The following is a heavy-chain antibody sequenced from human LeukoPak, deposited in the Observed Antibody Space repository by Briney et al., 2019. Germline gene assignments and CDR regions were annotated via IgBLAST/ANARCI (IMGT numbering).Heavy chain of an antibody. J-gene: IGHJ6*02. V-gene: IGHV3-66*01. CDR3: ASPSLIAVAGTYYYGMDV. CDR1: GFTVSSNY. Sequence: PGGSLRLSCAASGFTVSSNYMSWVRQAPGKGLEWVSVIYSGGNTYYADSVKGRFTISRDNSKNTLYLQMNSLRAEDTAVYYCASPSLIAVAGTYYYGMDVWGQGTTVTVSS. CDR2: IYSGGNT. D-gene: IGHD6-19*01.